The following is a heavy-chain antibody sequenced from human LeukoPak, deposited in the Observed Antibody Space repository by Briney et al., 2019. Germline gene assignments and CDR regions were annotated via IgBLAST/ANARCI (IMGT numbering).Heavy chain of an antibody. D-gene: IGHD3-22*01. CDR1: GFTFSSYA. J-gene: IGHJ4*02. CDR2: ISGSGGST. Sequence: GSLRLSCAASGFTFSSYAMSWVRQPPGKGLEWVSAISGSGGSTYYADSVKGRFTISRDNSKNTLYLQMNSLRAEDTAVYYCAKDRSGYYDIQFFDYWGQGTLVTVSS. V-gene: IGHV3-23*01. CDR3: AKDRSGYYDIQFFDY.